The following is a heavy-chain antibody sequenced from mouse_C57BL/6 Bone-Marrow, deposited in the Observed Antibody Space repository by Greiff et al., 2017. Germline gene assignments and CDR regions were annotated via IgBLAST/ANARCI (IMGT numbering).Heavy chain of an antibody. D-gene: IGHD1-1*01. J-gene: IGHJ2*01. CDR2: ISDGGSYT. Sequence: EVQVVVSGGGLVQPGGSLKLSCAASGFTFSSYAMSWVRQTPEKRLGWVATISDGGSYTYYPDNVKGRVTIYIDNAKNNLYLQMSNLESEDTAMYYCARVGGSSSFHYWGQGPT. CDR1: GFTFSSYA. CDR3: ARVGGSSSFHY. V-gene: IGHV5-4*01.